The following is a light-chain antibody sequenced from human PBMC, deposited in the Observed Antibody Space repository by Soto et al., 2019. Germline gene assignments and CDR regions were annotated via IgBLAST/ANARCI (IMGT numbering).Light chain of an antibody. V-gene: IGKV3-15*01. CDR3: QQYRNWPPYT. J-gene: IGKJ2*01. Sequence: EIVMTQSPATLSVSPGGSATLSCRASQSVSSSLAWYQQKPGQAPRLLIYGASTRATGIPARFSGSGSGTEFTLTISSLQSEDFAIYYCQQYRNWPPYTFGQGTKVDIK. CDR1: QSVSSS. CDR2: GAS.